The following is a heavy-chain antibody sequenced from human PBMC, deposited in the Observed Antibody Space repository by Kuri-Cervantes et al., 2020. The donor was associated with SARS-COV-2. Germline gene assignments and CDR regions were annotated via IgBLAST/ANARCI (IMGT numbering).Heavy chain of an antibody. V-gene: IGHV1-2*02. CDR2: INPNSGGT. CDR1: GYTFTGYY. CDR3: ARETYLYSSGWFSNFDY. D-gene: IGHD6-19*01. J-gene: IGHJ4*02. Sequence: ASVKVSCKASGYTFTGYYMHWVRQAPGQGLEWTGWINPNSGGTNYAQKFQGRVTMTRDTSISTAYMELSRLRSDDTAVYYCARETYLYSSGWFSNFDYWGQGTLVTVSS.